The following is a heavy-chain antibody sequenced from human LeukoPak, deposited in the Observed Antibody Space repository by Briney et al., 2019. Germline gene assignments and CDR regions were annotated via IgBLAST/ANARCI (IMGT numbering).Heavy chain of an antibody. CDR2: INPSGGST. D-gene: IGHD6-13*01. Sequence: ASVKVSCKASGYTFTSYYMHWVRQAPGQGLEWMGIINPSGGSTSYAQKFQGRVTITADESTSTAYMELSSLRSEDTAVYYCARQLVRGLVGYFDYWGQGTLVTVSS. V-gene: IGHV1-46*03. J-gene: IGHJ4*02. CDR3: ARQLVRGLVGYFDY. CDR1: GYTFTSYY.